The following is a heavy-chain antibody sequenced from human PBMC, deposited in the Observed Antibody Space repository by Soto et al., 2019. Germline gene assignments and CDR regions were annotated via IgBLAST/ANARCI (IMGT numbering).Heavy chain of an antibody. J-gene: IGHJ3*02. CDR2: ISSNGGST. CDR3: VKTRGYYDYVWGSYRLSLGAFDI. Sequence: GGSLRLSCSASGFTFSSYAMHWVRQAPGKGLEYVSAISSNGGSTYYADSVKGRFTISRDNSKNTLYLQMSSLRAEDTAVYYCVKTRGYYDYVWGSYRLSLGAFDIWGQGTMVTV. V-gene: IGHV3-64D*08. CDR1: GFTFSSYA. D-gene: IGHD3-16*02.